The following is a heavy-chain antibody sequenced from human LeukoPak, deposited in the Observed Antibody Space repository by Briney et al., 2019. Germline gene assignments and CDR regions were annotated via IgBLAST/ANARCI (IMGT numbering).Heavy chain of an antibody. CDR1: GFTFSSYW. D-gene: IGHD3-22*01. CDR3: ARASLQGYDSSGYWSHCDY. J-gene: IGHJ4*02. Sequence: PGGSLRLSCAASGFTFSSYWMTWVRQAPGKGLEWVANIKEDGSEKYYVDSVKGRFTISRDNAKNSLLLQMNSLRDDDTAVYYCARASLQGYDSSGYWSHCDYWGQGTLVTVSS. V-gene: IGHV3-7*05. CDR2: IKEDGSEK.